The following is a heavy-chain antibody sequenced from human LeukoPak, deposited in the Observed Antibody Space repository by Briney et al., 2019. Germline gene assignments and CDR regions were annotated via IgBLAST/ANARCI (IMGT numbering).Heavy chain of an antibody. D-gene: IGHD1-26*01. Sequence: PSETLSLTCAVYGGSFSGYYWSWIRQPPGKGLEWIGEINHSGSTNYNPSLKSRVTISVDASKNQFSLKLSSVTAADTAVYYCAREISGSYHYWGQGTLVTVSS. CDR1: GGSFSGYY. CDR2: INHSGST. V-gene: IGHV4-34*01. J-gene: IGHJ4*02. CDR3: AREISGSYHY.